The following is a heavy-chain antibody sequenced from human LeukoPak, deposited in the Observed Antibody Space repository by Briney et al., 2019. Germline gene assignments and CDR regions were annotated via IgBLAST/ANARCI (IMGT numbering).Heavy chain of an antibody. CDR2: ISSSSHI. J-gene: IGHJ4*02. D-gene: IGHD2-2*01. CDR3: ARAYCSSISCYYYFDY. V-gene: IGHV3-21*01. Sequence: GGSLRLSCAASGFTFSTYGMNWVRQAPGKGLEWVSSISSSSHIYYADSVKCRFTISRDNAKNSLYLQMNSLRAEDTAVYYCARAYCSSISCYYYFDYWGQGTLVTVSS. CDR1: GFTFSTYG.